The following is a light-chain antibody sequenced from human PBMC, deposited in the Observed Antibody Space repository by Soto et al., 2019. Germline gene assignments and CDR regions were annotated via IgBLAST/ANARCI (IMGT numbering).Light chain of an antibody. CDR3: NSSTNSSAVV. J-gene: IGLJ2*01. CDR2: KVT. CDR1: SSDAGGSNY. Sequence: QSVLTQPASVPGSPGQTITIPCTRTSSDAGGSNYVTCYQQHPCKAPNIKIYKVTNRPSAVSDRVSGCKPGHTDSQNTYRLQAEDEAGYYCNSSTNSSAVVCGGGTKVTVL. V-gene: IGLV2-14*01.